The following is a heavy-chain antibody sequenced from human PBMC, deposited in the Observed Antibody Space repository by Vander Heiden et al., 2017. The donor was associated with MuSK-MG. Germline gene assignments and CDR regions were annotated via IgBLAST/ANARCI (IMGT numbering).Heavy chain of an antibody. V-gene: IGHV3-7*03. CDR1: GFTFSSYW. Sequence: EVQLVESGGGLVQPGGSLRLSCAASGFTFSSYWMSWVRQAPGKGLEWVANIKQDGSEKYYVDSVKGRFTISRDNAKNSLYLQMNSLRAEDTAVYYCARYSSGWDDAFDIWGQGTMVTVSS. CDR3: ARYSSGWDDAFDI. J-gene: IGHJ3*02. D-gene: IGHD6-19*01. CDR2: IKQDGSEK.